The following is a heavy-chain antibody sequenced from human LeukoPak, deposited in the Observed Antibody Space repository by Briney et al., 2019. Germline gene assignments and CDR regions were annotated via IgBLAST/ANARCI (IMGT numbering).Heavy chain of an antibody. Sequence: ASVKVSCKASGYTFTSYGISWVRQAPGQGLEWMGWISAYNDNTNYAQKLQGRVTMTTDTSTSTAYMELRSLRSDDTAVYYCARVHYDILTGYSYFDYWGQGTLVTVSS. V-gene: IGHV1-18*01. CDR1: GYTFTSYG. J-gene: IGHJ4*02. D-gene: IGHD3-9*01. CDR3: ARVHYDILTGYSYFDY. CDR2: ISAYNDNT.